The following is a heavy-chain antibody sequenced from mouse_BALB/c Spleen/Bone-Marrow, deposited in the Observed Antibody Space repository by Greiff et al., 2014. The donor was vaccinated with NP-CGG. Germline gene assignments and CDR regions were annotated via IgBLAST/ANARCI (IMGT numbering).Heavy chain of an antibody. CDR3: ARQYGNLGVMDY. V-gene: IGHV5-6*01. CDR2: ICSGGSYT. D-gene: IGHD2-1*01. Sequence: VQLKQSGGDLVKPGGSLKLSCAASGFTFSSYGMSWVRQTPDKRLEWVATICSGGSYTYYPDSATGRFTISRDNAKNTLYLQMSILKYENTAIYCCARQYGNLGVMDYWGQGASVTVSS. CDR1: GFTFSSYG. J-gene: IGHJ4*01.